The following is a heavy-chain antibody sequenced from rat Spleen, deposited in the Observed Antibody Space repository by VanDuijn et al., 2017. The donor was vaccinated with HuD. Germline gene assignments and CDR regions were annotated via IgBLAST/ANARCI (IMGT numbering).Heavy chain of an antibody. J-gene: IGHJ1*01. CDR1: GFTLSYYG. V-gene: IGHV5-29*01. CDR3: VRQGYLRDWYFDF. Sequence: EVQLVESGGGLVQPGRSLNLSCAAPGFTLSYYGMAWVRQAPTKGLEWVATISYDGSSTYYRDSVKGRFTISRDNGKTTLYLEMDSLRSEDMATYYCVRQGYLRDWYFDFWGPGTMVTVSS. CDR2: ISYDGSST. D-gene: IGHD2-5*01.